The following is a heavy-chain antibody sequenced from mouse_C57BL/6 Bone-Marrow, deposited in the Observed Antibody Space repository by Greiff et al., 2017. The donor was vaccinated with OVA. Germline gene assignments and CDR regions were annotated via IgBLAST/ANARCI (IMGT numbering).Heavy chain of an antibody. J-gene: IGHJ2*01. V-gene: IGHV1-15*01. CDR3: TRWGDYDGGFDY. Sequence: VQLQQSGAELVRPGASVTLSCKASGYTFTDYEMHWVKQTPVHGLEWIGAIDPETGGTAYNQKFKGKAILTADKSSSTAYMELRSLTSEDSAVYYCTRWGDYDGGFDYWVQGTTLTVSS. D-gene: IGHD2-4*01. CDR1: GYTFTDYE. CDR2: IDPETGGT.